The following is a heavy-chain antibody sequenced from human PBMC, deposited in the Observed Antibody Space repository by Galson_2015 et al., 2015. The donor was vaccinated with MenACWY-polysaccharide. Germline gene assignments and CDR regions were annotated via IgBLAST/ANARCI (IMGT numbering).Heavy chain of an antibody. CDR1: GFTFSDYA. CDR2: ISGGGGST. J-gene: IGHJ4*02. V-gene: IGHV3-23*01. CDR3: RRSLDY. Sequence: SLRLSCAASGFTFSDYAMAWVRQAPGKGLEWVSGISGGGGSTYYADPVKGRFTISRDNSKNTLYLQMNSLRAEDTAVYYCRRSLDYWGQGALVTVSS.